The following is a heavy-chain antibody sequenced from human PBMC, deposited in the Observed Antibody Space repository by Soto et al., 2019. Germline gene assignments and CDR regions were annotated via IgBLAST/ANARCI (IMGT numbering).Heavy chain of an antibody. D-gene: IGHD6-6*01. CDR2: INAGNGNT. V-gene: IGHV1-3*01. Sequence: QVQLVQSGAEVKKPGASVKVSCKASGYTFTSYAMHWVRQAPGQRLEWMGWINAGNGNTKYSQKFQGRVTITRDTSASTAYMELSSLRSEDTAVYYCARAWGWSSSPQYFDYWGQGTLVTVSS. CDR3: ARAWGWSSSPQYFDY. CDR1: GYTFTSYA. J-gene: IGHJ4*02.